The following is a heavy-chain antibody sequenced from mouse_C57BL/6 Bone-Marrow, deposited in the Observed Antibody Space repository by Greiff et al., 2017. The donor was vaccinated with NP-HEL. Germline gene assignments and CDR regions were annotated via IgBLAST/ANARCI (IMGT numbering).Heavy chain of an antibody. CDR1: GYSFTSYY. V-gene: IGHV1-66*01. CDR3: ARRGTVGPYYFDY. CDR2: IYPGSGNT. D-gene: IGHD1-1*01. J-gene: IGHJ2*01. Sequence: VKVVESGPELVKPGASVKISCKASGYSFTSYYIHWVKQRPGQGLEWIGWIYPGSGNTKYNEKFKGKATLTADTSSSTAYMQLSSLTSEDSAVYYCARRGTVGPYYFDYWGQGTTLTVSS.